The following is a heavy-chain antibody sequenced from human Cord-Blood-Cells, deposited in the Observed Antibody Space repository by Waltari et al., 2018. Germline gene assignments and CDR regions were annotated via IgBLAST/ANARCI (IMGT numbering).Heavy chain of an antibody. CDR2: IYYSGST. Sequence: QLQLQESGPGLVKPLETLSLTCTVSGGSISSSSYYWGWIRQPPGKGLEWIGSIYYSGSTYYNPSLKSRVTISVDTSKNQFSLKLSSVTAADTAVYYCASTREYYYDSSGYYNAFDIWGQGTMVTVSS. V-gene: IGHV4-39*01. CDR3: ASTREYYYDSSGYYNAFDI. D-gene: IGHD3-22*01. CDR1: GGSISSSSYY. J-gene: IGHJ3*02.